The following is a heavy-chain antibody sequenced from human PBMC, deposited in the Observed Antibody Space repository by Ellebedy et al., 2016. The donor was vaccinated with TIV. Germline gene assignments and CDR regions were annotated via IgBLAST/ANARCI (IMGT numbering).Heavy chain of an antibody. CDR1: GFVFHTYA. V-gene: IGHV3-30*04. J-gene: IGHJ3*01. CDR2: ISFDGSNK. Sequence: GGSLRLXXAASGFVFHTYAVHWVRQAPGKGLEWVALISFDGSNKLYADSVKGRFTISRDNAKNTLYLQMNSLGGDDTAVYYCARGSPDYYDNRPYPFDLWGQGTMVTVSS. CDR3: ARGSPDYYDNRPYPFDL. D-gene: IGHD3-22*01.